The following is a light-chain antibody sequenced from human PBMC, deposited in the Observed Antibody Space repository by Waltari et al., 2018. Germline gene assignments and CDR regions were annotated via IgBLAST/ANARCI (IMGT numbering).Light chain of an antibody. V-gene: IGLV2-14*01. CDR1: SGDIGGSDF. CDR3: SSPSTNNVVV. Sequence: QSALTQPASVSASPGQSITISCTGTSGDIGGSDFVSWYQHHPGRAPKVLIFYVNHRPSVISDRFSGSKSGNTASLTISGLQAEDDADYYCSSPSTNNVVVFGGGTKVTVL. J-gene: IGLJ2*01. CDR2: YVN.